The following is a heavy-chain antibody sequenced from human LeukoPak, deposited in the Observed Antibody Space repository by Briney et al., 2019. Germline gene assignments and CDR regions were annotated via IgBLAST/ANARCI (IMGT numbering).Heavy chain of an antibody. Sequence: VGSLRLSCEASGFTFIGYWMSWVRQAPGRGLGWVANIKQDGSEKYYVDSVKGRFTISRDNAKNSLYLQMNSLRAEDTAVYYCAKEKTTGTYYVDYWGQGTLVTVSS. J-gene: IGHJ4*02. CDR2: IKQDGSEK. V-gene: IGHV3-7*04. CDR1: GFTFIGYW. CDR3: AKEKTTGTYYVDY. D-gene: IGHD1-7*01.